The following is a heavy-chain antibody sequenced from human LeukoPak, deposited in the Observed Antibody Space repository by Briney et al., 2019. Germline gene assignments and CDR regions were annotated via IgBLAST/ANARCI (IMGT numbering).Heavy chain of an antibody. J-gene: IGHJ3*01. CDR1: GFTFSNAW. CDR2: IKSKTDGETT. V-gene: IGHV3-15*01. D-gene: IGHD1-7*01. Sequence: GGSLRLSCAASGFTFSNAWMTWVRQAPGRGLQWVGLIKSKTDGETTDFAAPVKGRFTVSRDDSKNTVYLQMNSLKVEDTALYYCTTSEAFGSYSWNLGEAFDLWGQGTMVTVSS. CDR3: TTSEAFGSYSWNLGEAFDL.